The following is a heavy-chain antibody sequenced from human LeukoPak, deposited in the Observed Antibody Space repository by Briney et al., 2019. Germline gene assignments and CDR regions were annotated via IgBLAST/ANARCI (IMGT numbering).Heavy chain of an antibody. CDR1: GFTFRTHG. V-gene: IGHV3-33*01. CDR3: AREYINYVQDY. D-gene: IGHD4-11*01. J-gene: IGHJ4*02. Sequence: PGGSLRLPCAASGFTFRTHGMHWVRQAPGKGLEWVAVKWSDGSYKYYADSVKRRFTISRDFSKNTLYLQMHSLRAEDTAVYYCAREYINYVQDYWGQGALVTVSS. CDR2: KWSDGSYK.